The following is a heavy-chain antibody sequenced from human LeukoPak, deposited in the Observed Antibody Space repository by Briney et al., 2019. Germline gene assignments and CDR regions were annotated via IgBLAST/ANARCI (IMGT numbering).Heavy chain of an antibody. CDR1: GFTFITYT. CDR2: ISSSSSTK. CDR3: ARMRGPTTGALDI. Sequence: AGGSLRLSCVASGFTFITYTMNWVRQAPGKGLEWVSSISSSSSTKYYADSVKGRFTISRDNAKNSLYLQVSSLRDEDTAIYYCARMRGPTTGALDIWGPGTMAAVSS. V-gene: IGHV3-48*02. J-gene: IGHJ3*02. D-gene: IGHD1-26*01.